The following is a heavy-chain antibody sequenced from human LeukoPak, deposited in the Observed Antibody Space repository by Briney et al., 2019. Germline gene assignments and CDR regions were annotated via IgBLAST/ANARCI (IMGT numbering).Heavy chain of an antibody. J-gene: IGHJ4*02. CDR2: IYTSGST. V-gene: IGHV4-61*02. CDR3: ARGLYSGSYDIDY. Sequence: SQTLSLTCTVSGGSISSGSYYWSWIRQPAGKGLEWIGRIYTSGSTNYNPPLKSRVTISVDTSKNQFSLKLSSVTAADTAVYYCARGLYSGSYDIDYWGQGTLVTVSS. CDR1: GGSISSGSYY. D-gene: IGHD1-26*01.